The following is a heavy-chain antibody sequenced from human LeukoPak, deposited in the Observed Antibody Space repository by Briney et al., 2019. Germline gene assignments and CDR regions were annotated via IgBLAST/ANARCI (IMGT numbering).Heavy chain of an antibody. D-gene: IGHD2-15*01. Sequence: SETLSLTCTVSGGSISSYYWSWIRQPPGKGLEWIGYIYSSGSTNYNPSLKSRVTISVDTSKYQFSLKLTSVTAADTAVYYCARAGYCSGGSCLSKGYVDYWGQGTLVTVSS. J-gene: IGHJ4*02. V-gene: IGHV4-59*01. CDR3: ARAGYCSGGSCLSKGYVDY. CDR1: GGSISSYY. CDR2: IYSSGST.